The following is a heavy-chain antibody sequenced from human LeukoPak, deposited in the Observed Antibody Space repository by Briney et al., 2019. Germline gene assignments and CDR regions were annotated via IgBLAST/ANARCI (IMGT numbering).Heavy chain of an antibody. V-gene: IGHV4-39*07. CDR2: IYYSGST. CDR1: GGSISSSSYY. D-gene: IGHD3-10*01. J-gene: IGHJ5*02. CDR3: AREVMNYYGSGSYNWFDP. Sequence: PSETLSLTCTVSGGSISSSSYYWGWIRQPPGKGLEWIGSIYYSGSTYYNPSLKSRVTISVDTSKNQFSLKLSSVTAADTAVYYCAREVMNYYGSGSYNWFDPWGQGTLVTVSS.